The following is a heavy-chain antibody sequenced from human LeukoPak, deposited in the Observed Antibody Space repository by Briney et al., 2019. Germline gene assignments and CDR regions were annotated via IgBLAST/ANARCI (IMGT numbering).Heavy chain of an antibody. D-gene: IGHD3-3*01. J-gene: IGHJ4*02. CDR1: GGTFSSYA. V-gene: IGHV1-69*01. CDR3: ARDVTIFGVVPFGY. CDR2: IIPIFGTA. Sequence: GSSVKVSCKASGGTFSSYAISWVRQAPGQGLEWMGGIIPIFGTANYAQKFQGRVTITADESTSTAYMELSSLRSEDTAVYYCARDVTIFGVVPFGYWGQGTLVTVSS.